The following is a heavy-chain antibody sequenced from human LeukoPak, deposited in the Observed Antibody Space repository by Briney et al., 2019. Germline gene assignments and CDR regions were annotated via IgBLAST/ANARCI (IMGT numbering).Heavy chain of an antibody. D-gene: IGHD1-26*01. CDR2: ISAYNGNT. CDR1: GYTFTGYY. V-gene: IGHV1-18*04. J-gene: IGHJ4*02. Sequence: ASVKVSCKASGYTFTGYYMHWVRQAPGQGLEWMGWISAYNGNTNYAQKLQGRVTMTTDTSTSTAYMELRSLRSDDTAVYYCARDPFFEWELRGLFDYWGQGTLVTVSS. CDR3: ARDPFFEWELRGLFDY.